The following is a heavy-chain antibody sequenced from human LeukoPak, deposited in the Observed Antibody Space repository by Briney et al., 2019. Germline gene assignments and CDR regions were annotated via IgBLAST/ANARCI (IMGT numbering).Heavy chain of an antibody. CDR1: GFTFSSYS. CDR2: TSYDGSNK. Sequence: GGSLRLSCAASGFTFSSYSMHWVRRAPGKGLEWVALTSYDGSNKYHADSVKGRFTISRDNSKNTLYLQMNSLRAEDTAVYYCARATNYYYDSSGYAPDFDYWGQGTLVTVSS. D-gene: IGHD3-22*01. J-gene: IGHJ4*02. V-gene: IGHV3-30*04. CDR3: ARATNYYYDSSGYAPDFDY.